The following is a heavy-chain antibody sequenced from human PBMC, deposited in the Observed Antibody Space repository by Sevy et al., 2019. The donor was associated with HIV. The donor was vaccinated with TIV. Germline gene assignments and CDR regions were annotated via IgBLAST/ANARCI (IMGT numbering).Heavy chain of an antibody. Sequence: GGCMRLSCAASGFAFSTHAMHWVRQAPGKGLEWVAVISYEGTETFYAASVEGRFTISRDNSKNMLSLQINSLRPEDTAVYYCARDGGNSVKWYPLYWGHGTLVTVSS. CDR1: GFAFSTHA. D-gene: IGHD2-2*01. J-gene: IGHJ4*01. CDR3: ARDGGNSVKWYPLY. V-gene: IGHV3-30-3*01. CDR2: ISYEGTET.